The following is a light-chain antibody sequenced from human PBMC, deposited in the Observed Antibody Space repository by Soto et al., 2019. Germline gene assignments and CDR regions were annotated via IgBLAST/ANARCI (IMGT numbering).Light chain of an antibody. CDR2: DDN. CDR1: ASNIGNNS. J-gene: IGLJ1*01. CDR3: GTWDTSLPACV. V-gene: IGLV1-51*01. Sequence: QSVLTQPHSVSAAPGQRVTISCSGSASNIGNNSVSWYQQLPGAAPKLLIYDDNNRPSGIPDRFSGSKSGTSATLGITGLQTGDEAEYYCGTWDTSLPACVFGPGTKLTV.